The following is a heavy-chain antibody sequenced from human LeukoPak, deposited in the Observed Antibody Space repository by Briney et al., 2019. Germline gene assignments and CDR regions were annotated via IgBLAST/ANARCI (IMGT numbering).Heavy chain of an antibody. CDR1: GYTFTGYY. J-gene: IGHJ4*02. Sequence: GASVKVSCKASGYTFTGYYMHWVRQAPGQGLEWMGWINPNSGGTNYAQKFQGRVTMTRDPSISTAYMELSRLRSDDTAVYYCASDEYYYDSSGQHQPGYWGQGTLVTVSS. CDR3: ASDEYYYDSSGQHQPGY. D-gene: IGHD3-22*01. V-gene: IGHV1-2*02. CDR2: INPNSGGT.